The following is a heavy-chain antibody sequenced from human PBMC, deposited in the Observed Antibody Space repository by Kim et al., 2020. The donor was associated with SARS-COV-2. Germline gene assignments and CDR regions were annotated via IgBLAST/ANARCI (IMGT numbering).Heavy chain of an antibody. D-gene: IGHD1-7*01. Sequence: YYADSVKARFTVSRDKSRNRLYLQMSSLRVDDTAVYYCARGSGNYDYWGQGTLVTVSS. J-gene: IGHJ4*02. CDR3: ARGSGNYDY. V-gene: IGHV3-23*05.